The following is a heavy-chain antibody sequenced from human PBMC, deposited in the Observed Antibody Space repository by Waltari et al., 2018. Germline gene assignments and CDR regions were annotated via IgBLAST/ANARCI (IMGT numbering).Heavy chain of an antibody. CDR2: IYTSGST. V-gene: IGHV4-61*02. Sequence: QVQLQESGPGLVKPSQTLSLTCTVSGGSISSGSYYWSWIRQPAGKGLAWIGRIYTSGSTNYNPSLSSRVTISVDTSKNQFSLKLSSVTAADTAVYYCAREDYDFWSGYYWFDPWGQGTLVTVSS. CDR3: AREDYDFWSGYYWFDP. J-gene: IGHJ5*02. CDR1: GGSISSGSYY. D-gene: IGHD3-3*01.